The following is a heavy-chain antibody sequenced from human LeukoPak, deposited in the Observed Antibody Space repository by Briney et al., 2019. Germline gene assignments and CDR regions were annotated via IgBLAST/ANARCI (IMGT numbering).Heavy chain of an antibody. CDR2: INPSGGST. V-gene: IGHV1-46*01. D-gene: IGHD6-19*01. CDR1: GYTFTSYY. J-gene: IGHJ5*02. CDR3: AREGLAVAGTWWFDP. Sequence: GGSLRLSCAASGYTFTSYYMHWVRQAPGQGLEWMGIINPSGGSTSYAQKFQGRVTMTRDTSTSTVYMELSSLRSEDTAVYYCAREGLAVAGTWWFDPWGQGTLVTVSS.